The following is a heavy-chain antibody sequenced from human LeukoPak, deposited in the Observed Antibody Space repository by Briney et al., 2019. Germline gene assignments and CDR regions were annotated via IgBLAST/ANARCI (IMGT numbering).Heavy chain of an antibody. CDR3: ARREYYYDSSGYYLFYPFDY. J-gene: IGHJ4*02. D-gene: IGHD3-22*01. Sequence: PSETLSLTCTVSGGSISSSSYYWGWIRQPPGKGLERIGSIYYSGSTYYNPSLKSRVTISVDTSKNQFSLKLSSVTAADTAVYYCARREYYYDSSGYYLFYPFDYWGQGTLVTVSS. CDR2: IYYSGST. CDR1: GGSISSSSYY. V-gene: IGHV4-39*01.